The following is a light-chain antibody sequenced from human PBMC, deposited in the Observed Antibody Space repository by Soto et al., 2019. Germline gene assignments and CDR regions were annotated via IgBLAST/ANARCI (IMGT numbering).Light chain of an antibody. CDR3: SSYTSSSNPYV. CDR2: DVT. Sequence: QSALTQPASVSGSPGQSITISCTGTSSDVGGYNYVSWYQQHPVKAPKLMIYDVTNRPSGVSDRFSGSKSGNTASLTISGLQAEDEADYYCSSYTSSSNPYVFGTGNKVTVL. J-gene: IGLJ1*01. CDR1: SSDVGGYNY. V-gene: IGLV2-14*01.